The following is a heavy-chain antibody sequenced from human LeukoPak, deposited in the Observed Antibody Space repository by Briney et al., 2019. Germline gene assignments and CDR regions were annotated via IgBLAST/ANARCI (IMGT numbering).Heavy chain of an antibody. Sequence: GGSLRLSCAASGFTVSSNYMSWVRQAPGKGLEWVSVIYSGGSTYYADSVKGRFTISRDNSKNTLYLQMNSLRAEDTAVYYCAKLYSSSWYASDYWGQGTLVTVSS. J-gene: IGHJ4*02. V-gene: IGHV3-53*01. CDR2: IYSGGST. CDR3: AKLYSSSWYASDY. D-gene: IGHD6-13*01. CDR1: GFTVSSNY.